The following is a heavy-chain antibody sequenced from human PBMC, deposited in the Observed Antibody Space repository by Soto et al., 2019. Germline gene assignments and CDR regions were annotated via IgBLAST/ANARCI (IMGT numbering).Heavy chain of an antibody. Sequence: QVQLVQSGAEVKKPGSSVKVSCKASGGTFSSYAISWVRQAPGQGLEWMGGIIPIFGTANYAQKFQGRVTITADESTSTAFMELSSLRSEDTAVYYCAREYCSGGSCYSTFDYWGQGTLVTVSS. CDR3: AREYCSGGSCYSTFDY. D-gene: IGHD2-15*01. J-gene: IGHJ4*02. CDR2: IIPIFGTA. V-gene: IGHV1-69*01. CDR1: GGTFSSYA.